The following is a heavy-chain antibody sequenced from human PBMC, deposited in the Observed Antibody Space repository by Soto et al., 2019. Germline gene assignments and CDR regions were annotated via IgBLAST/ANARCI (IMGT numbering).Heavy chain of an antibody. CDR1: GGSISSYY. D-gene: IGHD2-21*02. J-gene: IGHJ6*02. Sequence: SETLSLTCTVSGGSISSYYWSWIRQPPGKGLEWIGYMYNTGSTVYNPSLKSRVTISVDTSKNQFSLKLNAVTAADTAVYYCARVLLDYYGTDCYPHDVWGQGTTVTVSS. CDR2: MYNTGST. CDR3: ARVLLDYYGTDCYPHDV. V-gene: IGHV4-59*01.